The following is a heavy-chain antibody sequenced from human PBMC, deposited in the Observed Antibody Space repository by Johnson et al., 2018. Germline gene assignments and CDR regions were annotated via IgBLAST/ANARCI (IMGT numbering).Heavy chain of an antibody. CDR3: TTGITMVRGYYYYGIDA. V-gene: IGHV3-30*03. Sequence: QVQLVQSGGGVVQPGRSLRLSCAASGFNFKNYGMHWVRQSPDKGLEWVAMISDDGNNKYDADFVKGRFTISRQNSRNTLFLQMNSLKIEDTALYFCTTGITMVRGYYYYGIDAWGQGTTVTVSS. CDR1: GFNFKNYG. CDR2: ISDDGNNK. J-gene: IGHJ6*02. D-gene: IGHD3-10*01.